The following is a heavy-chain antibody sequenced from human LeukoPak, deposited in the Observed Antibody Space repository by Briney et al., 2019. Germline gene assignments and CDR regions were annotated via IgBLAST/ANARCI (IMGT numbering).Heavy chain of an antibody. CDR2: IRYDGSNK. CDR1: GFMFSSYG. D-gene: IGHD1-26*01. V-gene: IGHV3-30*02. Sequence: GGSLRLSCAASGFMFSSYGLHWVRQAPGKGLEWVAFIRYDGSNKYYADSVKGRFTISRDNSKKTLYLQMNSLRAEDTAVYYCAKGFGSYYSSGVYMAYWGRGTLVTVSS. J-gene: IGHJ4*02. CDR3: AKGFGSYYSSGVYMAY.